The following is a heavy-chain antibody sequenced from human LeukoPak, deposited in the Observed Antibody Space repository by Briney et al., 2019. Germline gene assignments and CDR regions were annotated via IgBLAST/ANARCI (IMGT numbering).Heavy chain of an antibody. CDR2: ISGSGGST. V-gene: IGHV3-23*01. J-gene: IGHJ4*02. CDR1: GFPFSSYA. Sequence: PGGSLRLSCAASGFPFSSYAMSWVRQAPGKGLEWVSAISGSGGSTYYADSVKGRFTISRDNSKNTLYLQMNSLRAEDTAVYYCANRSRIAVAGRDYWGQGTLVTVSS. D-gene: IGHD6-19*01. CDR3: ANRSRIAVAGRDY.